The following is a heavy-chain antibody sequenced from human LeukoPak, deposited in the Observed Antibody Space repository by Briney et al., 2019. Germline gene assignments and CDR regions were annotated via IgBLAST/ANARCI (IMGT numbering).Heavy chain of an antibody. CDR2: IYSGGST. D-gene: IGHD3-22*01. CDR3: ARGGYESRDSSGHYGVGYYFDY. CDR1: GFTVSSNY. J-gene: IGHJ4*02. Sequence: PGGSLRLSCAASGFTVSSNYMSWVRQAPGKGLEWVSVIYSGGSTYHADSVKGRFTISRDNSKNTQYLQMNSLRVEDTAVYYCARGGYESRDSSGHYGVGYYFDYWGQGTLVTVSS. V-gene: IGHV3-53*01.